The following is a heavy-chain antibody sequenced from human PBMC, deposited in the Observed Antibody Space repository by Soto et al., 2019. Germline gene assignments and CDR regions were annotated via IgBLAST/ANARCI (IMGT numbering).Heavy chain of an antibody. CDR3: ARDYGDISYFDY. D-gene: IGHD4-17*01. Sequence: PSETLSLTCTVSGGSISSYYWSWIRQPPGKGLEWIGYIYHSGSTFYNPTLKSRVTISVDTAKNQFSLKLGSVSAADTAVYYCARDYGDISYFDYWGQGTLVTVSS. CDR2: IYHSGST. J-gene: IGHJ4*02. CDR1: GGSISSYY. V-gene: IGHV4-59*04.